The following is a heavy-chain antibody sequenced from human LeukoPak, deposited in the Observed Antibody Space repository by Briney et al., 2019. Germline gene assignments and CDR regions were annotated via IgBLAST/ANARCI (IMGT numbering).Heavy chain of an antibody. D-gene: IGHD4/OR15-4a*01. J-gene: IGHJ4*02. CDR2: ISYDGSNK. CDR3: ARRAGAYSHPYDY. Sequence: GGSLRLSCAASGFTFSSYGMHWVRQAPGKGLEWVAVISYDGSNKYYADSVKGRFTISRDNSKNTLYLQMNGLRAEDTAVYYCARRAGAYSHPYDYWGQGTLVTVSS. V-gene: IGHV3-30*03. CDR1: GFTFSSYG.